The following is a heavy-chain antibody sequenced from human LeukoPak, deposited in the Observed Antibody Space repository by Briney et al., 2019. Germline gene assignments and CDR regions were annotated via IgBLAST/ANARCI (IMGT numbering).Heavy chain of an antibody. V-gene: IGHV4-59*01. Sequence: SGTLSLTCTVSGGSLSSYYWSWLRQPPGKGLEWIGYIYYSGSTNYNPSLTSRVTISVDTSKNQFSLKLSSVTAADTAVYYCARVSGYYDSSGYYNYYGMDVWGQGTTVTVSS. CDR1: GGSLSSYY. D-gene: IGHD3-22*01. J-gene: IGHJ6*02. CDR2: IYYSGST. CDR3: ARVSGYYDSSGYYNYYGMDV.